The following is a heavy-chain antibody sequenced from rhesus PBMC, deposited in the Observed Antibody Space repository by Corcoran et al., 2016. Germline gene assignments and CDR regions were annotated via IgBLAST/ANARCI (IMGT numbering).Heavy chain of an antibody. V-gene: IGHV7-114*01. CDR1: GYTFTSYG. Sequence: QVQLVQSGAEVKQPGASVKVSCKASGYTFTSYGMNWVRQAHGQRLEWMGWINTDTGNPTYAQGFKVRFTFSMDPSISAAYLQISSLKAEDTAVYYCAREYGSIFDYWGQGVLVTVSS. CDR2: INTDTGNP. D-gene: IGHD4-29*01. CDR3: AREYGSIFDY. J-gene: IGHJ4*01.